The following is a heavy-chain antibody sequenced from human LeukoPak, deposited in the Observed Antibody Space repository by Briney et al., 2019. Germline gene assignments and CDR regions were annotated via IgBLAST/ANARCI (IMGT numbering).Heavy chain of an antibody. Sequence: SQTLSLTCAISEDSVSSNSVTWNWIRQSPSRGLEWLGRTYYRPTWYNDYAVSVRGRITVNPDTSKNQFSLHLNSVTPEDTAVYYCARRLTQYDCFDPWGQGILVTVSS. CDR1: EDSVSSNSVT. V-gene: IGHV6-1*01. J-gene: IGHJ5*02. D-gene: IGHD2-2*01. CDR2: TYYRPTWYN. CDR3: ARRLTQYDCFDP.